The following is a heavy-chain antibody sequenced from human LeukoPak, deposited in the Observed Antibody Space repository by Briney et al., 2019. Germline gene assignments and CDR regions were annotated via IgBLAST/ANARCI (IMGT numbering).Heavy chain of an antibody. V-gene: IGHV1-69-2*01. D-gene: IGHD5-24*01. CDR3: ATGPGTWLQFSP. J-gene: IGHJ4*02. CDR1: GYTFTDYY. Sequence: GASVKVSCKASGYTFTDYYMHWVQQAPGKGLEWMGRVDPEDGETIYAEKFQGRVTITADTSTDTAYMELSSLRSKDTAVYYCATGPGTWLQFSPRGQGTLVTVSS. CDR2: VDPEDGET.